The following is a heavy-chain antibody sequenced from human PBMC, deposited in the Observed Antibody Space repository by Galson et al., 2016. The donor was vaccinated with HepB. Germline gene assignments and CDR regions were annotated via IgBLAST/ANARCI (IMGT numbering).Heavy chain of an antibody. CDR2: INHSGNT. J-gene: IGHJ4*02. CDR3: ARKERAYWSHPHYFDY. V-gene: IGHV4-34*01. D-gene: IGHD2-8*02. CDR1: GGSISNADVH. Sequence: SETLSPTCSVSGGSISNADVHWSWIRQPPGKGLEWIGQINHSGNTNYNPSLKSRVTISVDSSKNQFSLKVNSVTAADTAVYYCARKERAYWSHPHYFDYWGQGILVTVSS.